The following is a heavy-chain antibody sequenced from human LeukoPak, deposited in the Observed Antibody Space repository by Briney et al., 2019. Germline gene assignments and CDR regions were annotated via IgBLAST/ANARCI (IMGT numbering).Heavy chain of an antibody. Sequence: SETLSLTCAVHGGSFSGYYWSWIRQPPGKGLEWIGEINHSGSTNYNPSLKSRVTISVDTSKNQFSLKLSSVTAADTAVYYCARVLGESSAYYFDYWGQGTLVTVSS. CDR1: GGSFSGYY. J-gene: IGHJ4*02. V-gene: IGHV4-34*01. D-gene: IGHD3-16*01. CDR3: ARVLGESSAYYFDY. CDR2: INHSGST.